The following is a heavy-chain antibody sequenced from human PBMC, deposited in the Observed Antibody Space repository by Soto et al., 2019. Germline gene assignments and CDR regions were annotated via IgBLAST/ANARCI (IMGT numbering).Heavy chain of an antibody. Sequence: GGSLRLSCAASGFTFSSYSMSWVRQAPGKGLEWVSGFRSSGDDGTTYYADSVKGRFTISRDNSKNTLFLQMDNLRAEDTAIYYCAKKVNSGPGSQYFDYWGQGTLVTVSS. CDR1: GFTFSSYS. J-gene: IGHJ4*02. V-gene: IGHV3-23*01. CDR2: FRSSGDDGTT. D-gene: IGHD3-10*01. CDR3: AKKVNSGPGSQYFDY.